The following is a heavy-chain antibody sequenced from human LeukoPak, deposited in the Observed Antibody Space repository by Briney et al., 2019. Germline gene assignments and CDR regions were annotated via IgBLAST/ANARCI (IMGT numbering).Heavy chain of an antibody. CDR2: IVVGSGNT. V-gene: IGHV1-58*01. Sequence: VASVQVSCKASGFTFTSSAVQWVRQARGQRLEWIGWIVVGSGNTNYAQKIQERVTITRDMSTSTAYMELSSLRSEDTAVYYCAAVRSSYYGSGSSSYFDYWGQGTLVTVSS. J-gene: IGHJ4*02. D-gene: IGHD3-10*01. CDR3: AAVRSSYYGSGSSSYFDY. CDR1: GFTFTSSA.